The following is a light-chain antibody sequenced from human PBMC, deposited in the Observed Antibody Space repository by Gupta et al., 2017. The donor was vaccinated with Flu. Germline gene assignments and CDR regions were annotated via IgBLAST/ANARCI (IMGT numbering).Light chain of an antibody. CDR1: QSLVYKNGITY. V-gene: IGKV2-30*01. CDR2: EVS. CDR3: MRGTHAWT. Sequence: VVMSQSPLSLSVTLGQAASISCRSSQSLVYKNGITYLTWFQQRPGQSPRRLIYEVSNRDSGVPDRFSGSGSVTDFTLKISRGEDEDVGVYYCMRGTHAWTFGQGTXVEI. J-gene: IGKJ1*01.